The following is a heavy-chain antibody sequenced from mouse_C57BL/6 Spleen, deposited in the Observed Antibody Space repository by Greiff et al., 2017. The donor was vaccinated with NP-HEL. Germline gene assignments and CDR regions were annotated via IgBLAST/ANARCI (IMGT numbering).Heavy chain of an antibody. Sequence: QVQLQQSGAELVKPGASVRLSCKASGYTFTEYTIHWVKQRSGQGLEWIGWFYPGSGSIKYNEKFKDKATLTADKSSSTVYMELSRLTSEDSAVYFCARHEDRDSSGYGWFAYWGQGTLVTVSA. CDR1: GYTFTEYT. J-gene: IGHJ3*01. D-gene: IGHD3-2*02. CDR2: FYPGSGSI. V-gene: IGHV1-62-2*01. CDR3: ARHEDRDSSGYGWFAY.